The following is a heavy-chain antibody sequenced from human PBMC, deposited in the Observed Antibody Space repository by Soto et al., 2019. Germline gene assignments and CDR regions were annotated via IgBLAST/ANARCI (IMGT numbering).Heavy chain of an antibody. Sequence: GGSLRLSCAASGFTFSDYYMSWIRQAPGKGLEWVADISSSGSTIYYADSVKGRFTISRDNSKNTLYLQMNSLRAEDTAVYYCAREDYGDYHYYYYGMDVWGQGTTVTSP. J-gene: IGHJ6*02. CDR3: AREDYGDYHYYYYGMDV. V-gene: IGHV3-11*04. D-gene: IGHD4-17*01. CDR1: GFTFSDYY. CDR2: ISSSGSTI.